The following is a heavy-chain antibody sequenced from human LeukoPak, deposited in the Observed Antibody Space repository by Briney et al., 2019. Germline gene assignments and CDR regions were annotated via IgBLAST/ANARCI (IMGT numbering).Heavy chain of an antibody. Sequence: ASVKVSCKASGYTFTSYDINWVRQATGQGLEWMGWMNPNSGNTGYAQKFQGRVTMTRNTSISTAYMELSSLRSEDTAVYYCAGADVDIVATPTYYFDYWGQGTLVTVSS. J-gene: IGHJ4*02. CDR3: AGADVDIVATPTYYFDY. V-gene: IGHV1-8*01. D-gene: IGHD5-12*01. CDR2: MNPNSGNT. CDR1: GYTFTSYD.